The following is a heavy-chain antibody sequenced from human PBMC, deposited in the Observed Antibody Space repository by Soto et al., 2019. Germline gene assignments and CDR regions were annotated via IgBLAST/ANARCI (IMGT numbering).Heavy chain of an antibody. Sequence: GGSLRLSCAASGFTFSSYGMHWVRQAPGKGLEWVAVIWYDGSNKYYADSVKGRFTISRDNSKNTLYLQMNSLRAEDTAVYYCAREIGGDRDYYMDVWGKGTTVTVSS. CDR2: IWYDGSNK. CDR3: AREIGGDRDYYMDV. CDR1: GFTFSSYG. D-gene: IGHD4-17*01. V-gene: IGHV3-33*01. J-gene: IGHJ6*03.